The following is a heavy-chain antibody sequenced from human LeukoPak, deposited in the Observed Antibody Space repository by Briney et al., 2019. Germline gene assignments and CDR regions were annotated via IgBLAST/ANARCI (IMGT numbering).Heavy chain of an antibody. CDR2: IRFDGSNK. CDR1: GFTFSTSG. J-gene: IGHJ4*02. V-gene: IGHV3-30*02. CDR3: AIHRGYSSSFDY. D-gene: IGHD2-21*01. Sequence: GGSLRLSCAASGFTFSTSGMHWVRQAPGKGLEWVAFIRFDGSNKYYADCVKGRFTISRDNSKIALYLQRNSLRAEDTAVYYCAIHRGYSSSFDYWGQGTLVTVSS.